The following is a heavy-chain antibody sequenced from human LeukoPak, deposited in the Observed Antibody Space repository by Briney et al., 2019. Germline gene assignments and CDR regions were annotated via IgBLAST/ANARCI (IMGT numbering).Heavy chain of an antibody. D-gene: IGHD2-15*01. CDR3: ARYCSGGNCYNWFDP. V-gene: IGHV4-59*11. Sequence: SETLSLTCTVSGGSIGSHYRSWIRQSPGKGLEWIGFMYNSGSTKYNPSLQSRVTISVDTSKNQFSLKLSSVTAADTAVYYCARYCSGGNCYNWFDPWGQGTLVTVSS. J-gene: IGHJ5*02. CDR2: MYNSGST. CDR1: GGSIGSHY.